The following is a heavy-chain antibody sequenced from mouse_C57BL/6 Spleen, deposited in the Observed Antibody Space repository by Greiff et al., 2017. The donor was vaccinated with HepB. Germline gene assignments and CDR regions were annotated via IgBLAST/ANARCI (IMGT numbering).Heavy chain of an antibody. J-gene: IGHJ4*01. CDR3: ARDGFITRAMGY. CDR2: IHPNSGST. CDR1: GYTFTSYW. D-gene: IGHD1-1*01. V-gene: IGHV1-64*01. Sequence: QVQLQQSGAELVKPGASVKLSCKASGYTFTSYWMHWVKQRPGQGLEWIGMIHPNSGSTNYNEKFKSKATLTVDKSSSTAYMQLSSLTSEDSAVYYCARDGFITRAMGYWGQGTSGTVSS.